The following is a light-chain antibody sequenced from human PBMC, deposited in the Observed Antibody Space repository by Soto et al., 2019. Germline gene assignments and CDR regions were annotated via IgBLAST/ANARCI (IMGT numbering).Light chain of an antibody. V-gene: IGKV3-20*01. CDR1: QSVASND. J-gene: IGKJ2*01. CDR2: GAT. CDR3: QQYGGSPFT. Sequence: EILLTQSPGTLSLSPGERATLSCRASQSVASNDLSWYQQTPREAPRRLIYGATNRASGTPDRFSVSGSGTDFTLTISRLQPEDFAVYYCQQYGGSPFTFGQGTKVDIK.